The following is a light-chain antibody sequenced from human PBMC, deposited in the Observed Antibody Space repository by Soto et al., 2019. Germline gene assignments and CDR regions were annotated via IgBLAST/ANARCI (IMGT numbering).Light chain of an antibody. CDR3: SSYSGSSTHV. J-gene: IGLJ1*01. Sequence: QSALTQPASVSGSPGQSITISCTGTSSDVGGYNFVSWYQQHPGKAPKLIIYDVSNRPSGVSYRFSGSKSGNTASLTISGLQAEDEADYYCSSYSGSSTHVFVPGTKVTVL. CDR2: DVS. V-gene: IGLV2-14*01. CDR1: SSDVGGYNF.